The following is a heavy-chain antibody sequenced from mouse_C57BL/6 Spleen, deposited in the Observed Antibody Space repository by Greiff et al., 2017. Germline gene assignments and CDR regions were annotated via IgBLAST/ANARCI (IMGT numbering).Heavy chain of an antibody. J-gene: IGHJ4*01. CDR1: GYTFTDYY. V-gene: IGHV1-26*01. CDR2: INPNNGGT. Sequence: VQLQQSGPELVKPGASVKISCKASGYTFTDYYMNWVKQSHGKSLEWIGDINPNNGGTSYNQKFKGKATLTVDKSSSTAYMELRSLTSEDSAVYYCARRDYDGGYAMDYWGQGTSVTVSS. D-gene: IGHD2-4*01. CDR3: ARRDYDGGYAMDY.